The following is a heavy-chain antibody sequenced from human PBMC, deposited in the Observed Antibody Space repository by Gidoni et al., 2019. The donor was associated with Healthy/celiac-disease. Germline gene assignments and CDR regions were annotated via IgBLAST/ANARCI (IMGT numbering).Heavy chain of an antibody. CDR3: ARDPGGRSPPFDY. CDR1: GFTFSSYS. V-gene: IGHV3-21*01. Sequence: EVQLVESGGGLVKHGGYLRLSCAASGFTFSSYSMNWVRQAPGKGLGWLASMCSSSSYRYYADSVKGRFTISRDNAKNSLYLQMNSLRAEDTAVYYCARDPGGRSPPFDYWGQGTLVTVSS. J-gene: IGHJ4*02. D-gene: IGHD3-10*01. CDR2: MCSSSSYR.